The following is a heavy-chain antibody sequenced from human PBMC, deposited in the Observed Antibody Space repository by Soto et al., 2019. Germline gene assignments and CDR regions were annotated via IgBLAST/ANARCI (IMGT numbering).Heavy chain of an antibody. V-gene: IGHV1-18*01. J-gene: IGHJ4*02. CDR1: GYTFTSYG. D-gene: IGHD6-19*01. CDR3: ARDDPLGYSSGWDLDY. Sequence: ASVKVSCKASGYTFTSYGINWVRQAPGQGLEWMGWISAYNGNTNYAQKLQGRVTMTTDTSTSTAYMELRSLRSDDTAVYYCARDDPLGYSSGWDLDYWGQGTLVTVSS. CDR2: ISAYNGNT.